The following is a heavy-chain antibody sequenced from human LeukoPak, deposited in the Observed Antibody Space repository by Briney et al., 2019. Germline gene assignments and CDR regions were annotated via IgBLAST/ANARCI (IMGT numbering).Heavy chain of an antibody. CDR3: AKTPVFYDFWSGAFDY. Sequence: GSLRLSCAASGFTFSSYAMHWVRQAPGKGLEWVSAISGSGGSTYYADSVKGRFTISRDNSKNTLYLQMNSLRAEDTAVYYCAKTPVFYDFWSGAFDYWGQGTLVTVSS. J-gene: IGHJ4*02. CDR2: ISGSGGST. V-gene: IGHV3-23*01. CDR1: GFTFSSYA. D-gene: IGHD3-3*01.